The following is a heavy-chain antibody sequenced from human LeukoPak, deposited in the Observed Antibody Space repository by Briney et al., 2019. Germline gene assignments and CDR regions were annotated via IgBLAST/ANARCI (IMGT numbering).Heavy chain of an antibody. Sequence: GGSLRLSCAASGFTFSSYSMNWVRQAPGKGLEWVSYISSSSSTIYYADSVKGRFTISRDNSKNTLYLQMNSLRAEDTAVYYCAKSNRGYYYDSSGYYLDYWGQGTLVTVSS. V-gene: IGHV3-48*01. CDR1: GFTFSSYS. CDR3: AKSNRGYYYDSSGYYLDY. J-gene: IGHJ4*02. CDR2: ISSSSSTI. D-gene: IGHD3-22*01.